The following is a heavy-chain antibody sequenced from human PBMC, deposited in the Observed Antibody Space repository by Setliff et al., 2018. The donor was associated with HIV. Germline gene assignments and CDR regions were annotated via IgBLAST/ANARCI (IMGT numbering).Heavy chain of an antibody. D-gene: IGHD3-3*01. V-gene: IGHV4-39*01. CDR3: ASLFRLSGFWISFLPDY. Sequence: LSLTCTVSGDSVSRSNYYWAWIRQPPGKGLEWIGSIDYNEITYHNPSLKSRVTLSVDTPKNQFSLYLSSVTASDTAVYYCASLFRLSGFWISFLPDYWGQGILVTVSS. J-gene: IGHJ4*02. CDR1: GDSVSRSNYY. CDR2: IDYNEIT.